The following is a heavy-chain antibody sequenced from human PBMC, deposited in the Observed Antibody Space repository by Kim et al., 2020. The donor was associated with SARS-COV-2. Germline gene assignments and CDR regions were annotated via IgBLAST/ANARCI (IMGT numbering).Heavy chain of an antibody. D-gene: IGHD3-10*01. J-gene: IGHJ4*02. V-gene: IGHV4-31*02. Sequence: GSTYYNPSLKSRVTISVDTSKNQFSLKLSSVTAADTAVYYCARAGKGFDYWGQGTLVTVSS. CDR3: ARAGKGFDY. CDR2: GST.